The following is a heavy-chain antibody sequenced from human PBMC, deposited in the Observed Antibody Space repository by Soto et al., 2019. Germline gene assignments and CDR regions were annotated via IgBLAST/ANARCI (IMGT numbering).Heavy chain of an antibody. J-gene: IGHJ5*02. V-gene: IGHV4-39*01. Sequence: XTLSLTCTVSGGSISSSSYRWGWLRQPPGKGLEWIGSIYYSGSTYYNPSLKSRVTISVDTSKNQFSLTLSSVTAADTAVYYCATSNWFDPWGQGTLVTVSS. CDR1: GGSISSSSYR. CDR2: IYYSGST. CDR3: ATSNWFDP.